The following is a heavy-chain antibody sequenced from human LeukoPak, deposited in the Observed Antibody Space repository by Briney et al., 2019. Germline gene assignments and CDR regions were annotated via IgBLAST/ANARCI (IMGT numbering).Heavy chain of an antibody. CDR3: AKDGVPAAILNYYYYMDV. V-gene: IGHV3-23*01. CDR1: GFTFSSYA. D-gene: IGHD2-2*02. J-gene: IGHJ6*03. Sequence: GGSLRLSCAASGFTFSSYAMSWVRQAPGKGLEWVSAISGSGGSTYYADSVKGRFTISRDNSKNTLYLQMNSLRAEDTAVYYCAKDGVPAAILNYYYYMDVWGKGTTVTVSS. CDR2: ISGSGGST.